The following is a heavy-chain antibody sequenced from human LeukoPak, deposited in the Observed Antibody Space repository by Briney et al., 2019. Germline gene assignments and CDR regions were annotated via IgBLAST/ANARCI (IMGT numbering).Heavy chain of an antibody. CDR3: AKPFRPHGDYFAFDM. Sequence: GGSLRLSCAASGFTFSSYAMTWVRQAPGKGPEWVSVICGSDDTTHYAESVKGRFTISRDNSRNTLFLQMISLRGEDTAVYYCAKPFRPHGDYFAFDMWGQGTVVTVSS. CDR2: ICGSDDTT. V-gene: IGHV3-23*01. D-gene: IGHD4-17*01. J-gene: IGHJ3*02. CDR1: GFTFSSYA.